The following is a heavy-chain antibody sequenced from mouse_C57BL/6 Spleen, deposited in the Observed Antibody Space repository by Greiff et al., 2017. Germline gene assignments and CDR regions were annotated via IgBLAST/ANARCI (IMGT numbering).Heavy chain of an antibody. J-gene: IGHJ3*01. CDR2: IYPRDGST. D-gene: IGHD4-1*01. CDR1: GYTFTSYD. CDR3: AIDWVFAY. Sequence: QVQLQQSGPELVKPGASVKLSCKASGYTFTSYDLNGVKQRPGQGREWIGWIYPRDGSTKYNEKFKGKATLTVDTSSSTAYMELHSLTSEDSAVYFCAIDWVFAYWGQGTLVTVSA. V-gene: IGHV1-85*01.